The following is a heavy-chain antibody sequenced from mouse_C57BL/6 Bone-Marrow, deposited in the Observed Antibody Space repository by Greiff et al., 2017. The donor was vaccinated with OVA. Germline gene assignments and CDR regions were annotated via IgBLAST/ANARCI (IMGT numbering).Heavy chain of an antibody. J-gene: IGHJ2*01. D-gene: IGHD2-3*01. CDR1: GYTFTSYW. V-gene: IGHV1-52*01. CDR2: IDPSDSET. Sequence: QVQLKQPGAELVRPGSSVKLSCKASGYTFTSYWMHWVKQRPIQGLEWIGNIDPSDSETHYNQKFKDKATLTVDKSSSTAYMQLSSLTSEDSAVYYCATGGWLLPYWGQGTTLTVSS. CDR3: ATGGWLLPY.